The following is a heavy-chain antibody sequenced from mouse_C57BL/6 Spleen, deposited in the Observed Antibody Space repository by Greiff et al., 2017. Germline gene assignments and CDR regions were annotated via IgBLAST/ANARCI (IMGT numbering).Heavy chain of an antibody. V-gene: IGHV5-16*01. CDR1: GFTFSDYY. J-gene: IGHJ4*01. D-gene: IGHD2-12*01. CDR2: INYDGSST. CDR3: ARYSNDGYAMDY. Sequence: EVKLVESEGGLVQPGSSMKLSCTASGFTFSDYYMAWVRQVPEKGLEWVANINYDGSSTYYLDSLKSRFIISRDNAKNILYLQMSSLKSEDTATYYCARYSNDGYAMDYWGQGTSVTVSS.